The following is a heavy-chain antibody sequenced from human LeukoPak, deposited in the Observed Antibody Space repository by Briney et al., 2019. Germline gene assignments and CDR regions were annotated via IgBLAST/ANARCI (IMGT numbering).Heavy chain of an antibody. CDR1: GGSISSYY. J-gene: IGHJ3*02. Sequence: SETLSLTCTVSGGSISSYYWSWIRQPPGKGLEWIGYIYYSGSTNYNPSLKSRVTISVDTSKNQFSLKLSSVTAADTAVYYCARHLTDSQLWWDDAFDIWGQGTMVTVSS. CDR2: IYYSGST. D-gene: IGHD5-18*01. V-gene: IGHV4-59*01. CDR3: ARHLTDSQLWWDDAFDI.